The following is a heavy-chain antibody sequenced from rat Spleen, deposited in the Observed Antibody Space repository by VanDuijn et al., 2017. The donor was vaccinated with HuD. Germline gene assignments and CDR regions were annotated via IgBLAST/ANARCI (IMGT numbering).Heavy chain of an antibody. D-gene: IGHD1-9*01. Sequence: EVQLVESGGGLVQPGRSLKISCTASGFSFSNHYMAWVRQAPKKGLEWVATISTSGSNTFYPDSVKGRFTISRDNAKSSLYLQMSSLKSEDTATYYCTRLGDTHYGYNPLDAWGQGASVTVSS. CDR1: GFSFSNHY. CDR2: ISTSGSNT. CDR3: TRLGDTHYGYNPLDA. V-gene: IGHV5-25*01. J-gene: IGHJ4*01.